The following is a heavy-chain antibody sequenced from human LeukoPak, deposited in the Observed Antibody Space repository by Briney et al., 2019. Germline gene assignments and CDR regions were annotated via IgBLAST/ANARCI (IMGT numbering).Heavy chain of an antibody. Sequence: ASVKVSCKASGYTFTGYYMHWVRQAPGQGLEWMGRINPSSGDAQYPQKFQGRVTMTRDTSIKTVYMEIRGLQSDDTAVYYCAKNFHGDGDYGAGGNWGQGTLVTVSS. CDR2: INPSSGDA. J-gene: IGHJ4*02. CDR3: AKNFHGDGDYGAGGN. V-gene: IGHV1-2*06. D-gene: IGHD4-17*01. CDR1: GYTFTGYY.